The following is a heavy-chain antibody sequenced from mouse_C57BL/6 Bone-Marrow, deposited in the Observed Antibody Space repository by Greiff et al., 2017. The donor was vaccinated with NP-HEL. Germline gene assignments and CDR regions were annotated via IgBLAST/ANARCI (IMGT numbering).Heavy chain of an antibody. J-gene: IGHJ4*01. V-gene: IGHV1-81*01. CDR1: GYTFTSYG. CDR2: IYPRSGNT. Sequence: LMESGAELARPGASVKLSCKASGYTFTSYGISWVKQRTGQGLEWIGEIYPRSGNTYYNEKFKGKATLTADKSSSTAYMELRSLTSEDSAVYFCARRVYYDYDAGYAMDYWGQGTSVTVSS. CDR3: ARRVYYDYDAGYAMDY. D-gene: IGHD2-4*01.